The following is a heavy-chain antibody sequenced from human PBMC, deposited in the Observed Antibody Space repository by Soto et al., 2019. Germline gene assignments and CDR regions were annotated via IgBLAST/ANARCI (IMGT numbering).Heavy chain of an antibody. D-gene: IGHD3-10*01. CDR1: GGSISSYY. J-gene: IGHJ4*02. CDR3: ARHHAVPDYYGSGSYYYFDY. Sequence: PSESLSPTCTVSGGSISSYYWSWVRQPPGEGLEWIGYIYYSGSTNYNPSLKSRVTISVDTSKNQFSLKLSSVTAADTAVYYCARHHAVPDYYGSGSYYYFDYWGQGTLVTVSS. CDR2: IYYSGST. V-gene: IGHV4-59*08.